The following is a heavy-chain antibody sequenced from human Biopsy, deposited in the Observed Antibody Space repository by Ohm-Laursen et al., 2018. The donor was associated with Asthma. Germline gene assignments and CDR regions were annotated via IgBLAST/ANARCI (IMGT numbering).Heavy chain of an antibody. CDR1: GGTFSNFA. CDR3: ARCQVGYSSGWSLLLKKIYYSGMDV. J-gene: IGHJ6*02. Sequence: SSVTVSCKDPGGTFSNFAISCVRQAPGQGLEWQGGNMTVFGTTNYGQKLQGRVTITADESTSTAYMEVTSLRSEDTAIYYCARCQVGYSSGWSLLLKKIYYSGMDVWGQGTAVTVSS. D-gene: IGHD6-19*01. CDR2: NMTVFGTT. V-gene: IGHV1-69*01.